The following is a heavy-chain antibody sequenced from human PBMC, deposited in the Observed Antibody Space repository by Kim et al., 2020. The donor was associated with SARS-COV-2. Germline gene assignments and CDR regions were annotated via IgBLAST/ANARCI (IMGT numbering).Heavy chain of an antibody. CDR2: INHSGST. CDR3: ARSGGDFELYYYYMDV. V-gene: IGHV4-34*01. Sequence: SETLSLTCAVYGGSFSGYYWSWIRQPPGKGLEWIGEINHSGSTNYNPSLKSRVTISVDTSKNQFSLKLSSVTAADTAVYYCARSGGDFELYYYYMDVWGKGTTVTVSS. J-gene: IGHJ6*03. D-gene: IGHD1-7*01. CDR1: GGSFSGYY.